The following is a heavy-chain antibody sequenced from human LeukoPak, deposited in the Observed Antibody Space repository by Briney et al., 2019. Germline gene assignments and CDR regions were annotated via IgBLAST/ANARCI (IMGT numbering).Heavy chain of an antibody. V-gene: IGHV1-2*02. J-gene: IGHJ6*02. CDR3: ARGSLGGAHYYYGMDV. D-gene: IGHD4-23*01. CDR2: INPNSGGT. Sequence: ASVKVSCKASGYTFTGYYMHRVQQAPGQGLEWMGWINPNSGGTNYAQKFQGRVIMTRDTSISTAYMELSRLGSDDTAVYYCARGSLGGAHYYYGMDVWGQGTTVTVSS. CDR1: GYTFTGYY.